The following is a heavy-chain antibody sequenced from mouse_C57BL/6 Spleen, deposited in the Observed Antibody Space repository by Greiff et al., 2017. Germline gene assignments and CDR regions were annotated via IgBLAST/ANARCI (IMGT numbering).Heavy chain of an antibody. V-gene: IGHV5-4*03. D-gene: IGHD3-3*01. J-gene: IGHJ2*01. Sequence: EVKVEESGGGLVKPGGSLKLSCAASGFTFSSYAMSWVRQTPEKRLEWVATISDGGSYTYYPDNVKGRFTISTDTAKNNLYLQMSHLKSEDTAMYYCARVGCLYYFDYWGQGTTLTVSS. CDR3: ARVGCLYYFDY. CDR2: ISDGGSYT. CDR1: GFTFSSYA.